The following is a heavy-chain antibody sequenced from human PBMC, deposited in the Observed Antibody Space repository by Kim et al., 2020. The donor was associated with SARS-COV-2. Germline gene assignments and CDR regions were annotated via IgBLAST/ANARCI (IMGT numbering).Heavy chain of an antibody. CDR3: ARGWGYGSVD. CDR2: ST. V-gene: IGHV4-4*02. J-gene: IGHJ4*02. D-gene: IGHD3-10*01. Sequence: STNYNPSLKSRVTISVDKSKNQFSLKLSSVTAADTAVYYCARGWGYGSVDWGQGTLVTVSS.